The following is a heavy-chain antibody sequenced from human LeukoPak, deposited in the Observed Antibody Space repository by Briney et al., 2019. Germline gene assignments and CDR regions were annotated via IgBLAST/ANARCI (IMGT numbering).Heavy chain of an antibody. Sequence: RPSETLSLTCTVSGGSISSYYWSWIQQPPGKGLDCIGYIYYSGSTSYNPSLKSRVTISVDTSKYQFSLKLSSVTAADTAVYYCARGTYGWVRGVRLYYFDYWGQGTLVTVSS. J-gene: IGHJ4*02. V-gene: IGHV4-59*01. CDR1: GGSISSYY. CDR3: ARGTYGWVRGVRLYYFDY. CDR2: IYYSGST. D-gene: IGHD3-10*01.